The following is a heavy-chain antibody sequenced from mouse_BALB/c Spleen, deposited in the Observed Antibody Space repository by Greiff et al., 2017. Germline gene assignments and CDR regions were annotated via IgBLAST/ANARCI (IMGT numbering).Heavy chain of an antibody. CDR1: GYTFTDYA. J-gene: IGHJ4*01. V-gene: IGHV1-67*01. CDR3: ARWDYGSSYDYAMDY. Sequence: QVHVKQSGPELVRPGESVKISCKGSGYTFTDYAMHWVKQSHAKSLEWIGVISIYYDNTNYNQKFKGKATMTVDKSSSTAYMELARLTSEDSAIYYCARWDYGSSYDYAMDYWGQGTSVTVSS. CDR2: ISIYYDNT. D-gene: IGHD1-1*01.